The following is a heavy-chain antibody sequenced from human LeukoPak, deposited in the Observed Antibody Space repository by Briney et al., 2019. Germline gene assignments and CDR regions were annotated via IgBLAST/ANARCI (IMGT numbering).Heavy chain of an antibody. CDR3: ARVKWELLRAKAAFDI. V-gene: IGHV4-39*07. J-gene: IGHJ3*02. D-gene: IGHD1-26*01. CDR2: IYYSGST. Sequence: PSETLSLTCTVSGGSISSSSYYWGWIRQPPGKGLEWIGSIYYSGSTYYNPSLKSRVTISVDTSKNQFSLKLSSVTAADTAVYYCARVKWELLRAKAAFDIWGQGTMVTVSS. CDR1: GGSISSSSYY.